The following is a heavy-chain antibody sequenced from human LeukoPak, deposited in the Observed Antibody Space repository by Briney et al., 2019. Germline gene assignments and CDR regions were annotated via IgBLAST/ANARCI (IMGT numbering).Heavy chain of an antibody. Sequence: GGSLRLSCAASGFTFRNYAMSWVRQAPGKGLEWVSGISGSGGNTYHADSVKGRFTISRDNSKNTLYVQMNNLRAEDTAVYYCATEKGDSPDYWGQGTLVTVSS. J-gene: IGHJ4*02. V-gene: IGHV3-23*01. D-gene: IGHD2-21*01. CDR3: ATEKGDSPDY. CDR1: GFTFRNYA. CDR2: ISGSGGNT.